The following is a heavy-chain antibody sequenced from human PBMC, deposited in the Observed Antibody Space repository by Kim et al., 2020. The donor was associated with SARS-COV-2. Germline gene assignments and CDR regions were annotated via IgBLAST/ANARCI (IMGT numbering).Heavy chain of an antibody. D-gene: IGHD5-18*01. CDR3: AGGDTAMTDAFDI. J-gene: IGHJ3*02. V-gene: IGHV3-53*01. CDR1: GFTVSSKY. CDR2: IYSGGST. Sequence: GGSLRLSCAASGFTVSSKYMTWVRQAPGKGLEWVSVIYSGGSTYYADSVKGRFTISRDNSKNTLYLQMNSLRAEDTAVYYCAGGDTAMTDAFDIWGQGTMVTVS.